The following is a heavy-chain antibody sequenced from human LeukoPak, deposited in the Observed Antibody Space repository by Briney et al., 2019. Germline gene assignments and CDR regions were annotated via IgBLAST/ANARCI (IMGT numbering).Heavy chain of an antibody. CDR3: SRGLDSRKLGY. CDR1: GASFSSGDQY. CDR2: FHPSGNL. J-gene: IGHJ4*02. Sequence: PSQTLSLTCTVSGASFSSGDQYWNWIRQSPGKGLEWIGSFHPSGNLYNNPSLESRVTMSVDTSKNQFSLNLNSVTAADTAVYFCSRGLDSRKLGYWGQGTLVTVSS. D-gene: IGHD3-22*01. V-gene: IGHV4-31*03.